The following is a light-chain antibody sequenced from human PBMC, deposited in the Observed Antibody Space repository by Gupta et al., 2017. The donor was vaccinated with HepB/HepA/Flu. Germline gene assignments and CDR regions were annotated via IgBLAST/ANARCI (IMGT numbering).Light chain of an antibody. CDR1: SSDVGGYNY. CDR3: SSDTSSSNLV. Sequence: QTALTQPASVSGSPGQSITISCTGTSSDVGGYNYVSWYQQHPGKAPKLMIYDVSNRPAGVANRFSGSKSGNTASLTISGRLEEDEADYYCSSDTSSSNLVFGGGTKLTVL. CDR2: DVS. J-gene: IGLJ2*01. V-gene: IGLV2-14*01.